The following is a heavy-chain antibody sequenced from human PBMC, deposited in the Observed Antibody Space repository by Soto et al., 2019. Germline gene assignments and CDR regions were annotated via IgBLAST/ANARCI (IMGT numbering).Heavy chain of an antibody. CDR2: IYYSGST. V-gene: IGHV4-59*08. CDR1: GGNIGSYY. J-gene: IGHJ4*02. D-gene: IGHD6-19*01. CDR3: ARQDYSSGYDY. Sequence: SETLSLTSTVSGGNIGSYYWSWIRQPPGKGLEWIGYIYYSGSTNYNPSLKSRVTISVDTSKNQFSLKLSSVTAADTAVYYCARQDYSSGYDYWGQGTLVTVSS.